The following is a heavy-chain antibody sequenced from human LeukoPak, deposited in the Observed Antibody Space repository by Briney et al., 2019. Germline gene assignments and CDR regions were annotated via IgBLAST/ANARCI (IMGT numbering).Heavy chain of an antibody. J-gene: IGHJ3*02. CDR2: IYPGDSDT. Sequence: GESLKIPCKGSGYSFTSCWIGWVRQMPGKGLEWMGIIYPGDSDTRYSPSFQGQVTISAGKSISTAYLQWSSLKASDTAMYYCARNYYDSSGHYFGAFDIWGQGTLVTVSS. CDR1: GYSFTSCW. D-gene: IGHD3-22*01. V-gene: IGHV5-51*01. CDR3: ARNYYDSSGHYFGAFDI.